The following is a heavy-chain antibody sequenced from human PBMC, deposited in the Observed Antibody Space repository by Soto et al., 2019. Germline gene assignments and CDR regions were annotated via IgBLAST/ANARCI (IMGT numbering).Heavy chain of an antibody. CDR3: ATHLLDHYYFDY. D-gene: IGHD3-10*01. V-gene: IGHV4-34*01. CDR2: INHSGST. CDR1: GGSFSGYY. Sequence: PSETLSLTCAVYGGSFSGYYWSWIRQPPGKGLEWIGEINHSGSTNYNPSLKSRVTISVDTSKNQFSLKLSSVTAADTAVYYCATHLLDHYYFDYWGQGTLVT. J-gene: IGHJ4*02.